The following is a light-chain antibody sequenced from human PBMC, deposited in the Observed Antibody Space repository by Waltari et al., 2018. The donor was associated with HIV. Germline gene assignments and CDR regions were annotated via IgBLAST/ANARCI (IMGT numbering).Light chain of an antibody. CDR1: QDISSY. Sequence: EIVLTQSPATLSLSPGETATLSCRASQDISSYLAWYQQKPGKAPRLLIYDTSNRAAGIPARFTGSGSGTDFTLTISSLEAEDFAVYSCQQRSSWISFGQGTRLEIK. CDR3: QQRSSWIS. CDR2: DTS. V-gene: IGKV3D-11*01. J-gene: IGKJ5*01.